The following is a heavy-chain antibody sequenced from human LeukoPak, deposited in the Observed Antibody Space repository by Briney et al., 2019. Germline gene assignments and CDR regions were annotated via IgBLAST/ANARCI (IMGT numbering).Heavy chain of an antibody. V-gene: IGHV3-9*01. J-gene: IGHJ3*02. CDR3: AKDTVGAFDI. Sequence: GGSLRLSCAASGFTFDDYAMHWVRQAPGKGLEWVSGISWNSGSIGYADSVKGRFTISRDNAKNSLYLQMNSPRAEDTALYYCAKDTVGAFDIWGQGTMVTVSS. CDR2: ISWNSGSI. CDR1: GFTFDDYA.